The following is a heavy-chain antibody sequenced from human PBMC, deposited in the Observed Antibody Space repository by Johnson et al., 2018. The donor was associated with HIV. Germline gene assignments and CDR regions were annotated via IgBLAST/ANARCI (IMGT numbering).Heavy chain of an antibody. V-gene: IGHV3-23*04. J-gene: IGHJ3*02. Sequence: VQLVESGGGLVQPGGSLRLSCAASGFTFSSYAMSWVRQAPGKGLEWVSAISGSGGSTYYADSVTGRFTISRDNSKNTLYLQMNSLGAEDTAVYYCARALYFYDSTSPLESEAFDIWGQGTMVTVSS. CDR3: ARALYFYDSTSPLESEAFDI. D-gene: IGHD3-22*01. CDR1: GFTFSSYA. CDR2: ISGSGGST.